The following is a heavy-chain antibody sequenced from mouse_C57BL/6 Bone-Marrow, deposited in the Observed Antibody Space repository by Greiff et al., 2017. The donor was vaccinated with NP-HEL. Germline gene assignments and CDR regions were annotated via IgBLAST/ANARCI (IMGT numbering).Heavy chain of an antibody. CDR3: AREEGKRGYFDV. CDR2: ISDGGSYT. Sequence: EVKLMESGGGLVKPGGSLKLSCAASGFTFSSYAMSWVRQTPEQRLEWVATISDGGSYTYYPDNVKGRFTISRDNAKNNLYLQMSHLKSEDTAMYYWAREEGKRGYFDVWGTGTTVTVSS. V-gene: IGHV5-4*01. CDR1: GFTFSSYA. J-gene: IGHJ1*03.